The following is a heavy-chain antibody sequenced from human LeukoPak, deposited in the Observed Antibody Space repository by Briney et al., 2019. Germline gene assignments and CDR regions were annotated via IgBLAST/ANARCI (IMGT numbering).Heavy chain of an antibody. V-gene: IGHV1-69*01. CDR3: AREGRLYDSGGYSVFAAFDI. Sequence: SVKVSCKASGGTFSNSAISWVRQAPGQGLEWMGQIIPIYGAANYAHRFQDRVTITSDESTSTASMELTSLRSEDTAMYYCAREGRLYDSGGYSVFAAFDIWGQGIMVTVSS. CDR1: GGTFSNSA. CDR2: IIPIYGAA. D-gene: IGHD3-22*01. J-gene: IGHJ3*02.